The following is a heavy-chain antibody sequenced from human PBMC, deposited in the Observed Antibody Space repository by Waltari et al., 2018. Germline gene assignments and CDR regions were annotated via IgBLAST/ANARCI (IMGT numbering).Heavy chain of an antibody. Sequence: QLQLQESGPGLVKPSETLSLTCTVSGGSISSGSYYWGWIRQPPGKRLEWIGSIYYSGSTYYNPSLKSRVTISVDTSKNQFSLKLSSVTAADTAVYYCARYAYKWVTHFDYWGQGTLVTVSS. CDR3: ARYAYKWVTHFDY. CDR1: GGSISSGSYY. CDR2: IYYSGST. J-gene: IGHJ4*02. D-gene: IGHD3-16*01. V-gene: IGHV4-39*01.